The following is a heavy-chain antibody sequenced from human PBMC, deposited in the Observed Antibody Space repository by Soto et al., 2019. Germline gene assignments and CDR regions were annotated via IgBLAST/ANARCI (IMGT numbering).Heavy chain of an antibody. J-gene: IGHJ4*02. D-gene: IGHD6-6*01. Sequence: SETLSLTCTVSGGSITNTSYYWGWIRQPPGKGLEWMGSIYYSGTTYNNPSLKSRVTISVDTSKNQFSLKLSSVTAADTAVYYCARHPGSPYFDYWGQGTLVTVSS. CDR2: IYYSGTT. CDR1: GGSITNTSYY. CDR3: ARHPGSPYFDY. V-gene: IGHV4-39*07.